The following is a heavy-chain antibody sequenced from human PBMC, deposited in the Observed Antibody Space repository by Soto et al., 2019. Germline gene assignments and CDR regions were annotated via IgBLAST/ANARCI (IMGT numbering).Heavy chain of an antibody. D-gene: IGHD1-1*01. CDR2: ISWNSGNI. CDR1: GFTFDDYA. Sequence: PGGSLRLSCAASGFTFDDYAMHWVRQAPGKGLERVSSISWNSGNIDYADSVKGRFTVSRDNAKNSLYLHMSSLRSEDTALYYCAKDASITTTYLAHWGQGTLVTVSS. J-gene: IGHJ4*02. V-gene: IGHV3-9*01. CDR3: AKDASITTTYLAH.